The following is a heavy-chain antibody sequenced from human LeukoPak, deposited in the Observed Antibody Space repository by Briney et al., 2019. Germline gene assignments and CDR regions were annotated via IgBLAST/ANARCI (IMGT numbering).Heavy chain of an antibody. J-gene: IGHJ5*02. D-gene: IGHD2-15*01. CDR3: ARDYTDGAMVAANP. Sequence: PGGSLRLSCAASGFTFSSYSMNWVRQAPGKGLEWVSSISSSSSYIYYADSVKGRFTISRDNAKNSLYLQMNSLRAEDTAVYYCARDYTDGAMVAANPWGQGTLVTVSS. CDR1: GFTFSSYS. V-gene: IGHV3-21*01. CDR2: ISSSSSYI.